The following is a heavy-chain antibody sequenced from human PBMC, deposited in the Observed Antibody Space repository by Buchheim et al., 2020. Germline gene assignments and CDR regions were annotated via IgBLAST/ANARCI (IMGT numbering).Heavy chain of an antibody. V-gene: IGHV3-23*04. Sequence: DVQLVESGGGLVQPEGSLRLSCAASGFSLTTYGMSWVRQAPGKGLEWVSAINGDATYYADAGKGGFTTSIDRSKNKGYLQVNSLRADDTAVYYCVKESLSRGWYTIEHWGQGTL. CDR3: VKESLSRGWYTIEH. J-gene: IGHJ4*02. D-gene: IGHD6-19*01. CDR2: INGDAT. CDR1: GFSLTTYG.